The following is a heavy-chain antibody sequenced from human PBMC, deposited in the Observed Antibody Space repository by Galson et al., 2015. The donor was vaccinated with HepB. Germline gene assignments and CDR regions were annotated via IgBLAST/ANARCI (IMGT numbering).Heavy chain of an antibody. D-gene: IGHD6-13*01. CDR2: INKGGGAT. J-gene: IGHJ4*02. CDR1: GFTFSTYT. Sequence: SLRLSCAVSGFTFSTYTMAWVRQAPGKGLEWVSDINKGGGATYYADSVKGRFTISRDNSKNTLYLQMNSLRVEDTAIYYCAKADSISWYDYWGQGTLVTVSS. V-gene: IGHV3-23*01. CDR3: AKADSISWYDY.